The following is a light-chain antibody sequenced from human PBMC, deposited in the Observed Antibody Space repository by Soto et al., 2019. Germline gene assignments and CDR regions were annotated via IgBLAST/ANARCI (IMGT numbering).Light chain of an antibody. J-gene: IGKJ4*01. CDR1: QTINKW. V-gene: IGKV1-33*01. CDR2: DAS. CDR3: QQYDNLPLT. Sequence: DIQMTQSPSTLSASVGDRVTITCRASQTINKWLAWYQQKPGKAPKLLIYDASNLETGVPSRFSGSGSGTDFTFTISSLQPEDIATYYCQQYDNLPLTFGGGTKVDIK.